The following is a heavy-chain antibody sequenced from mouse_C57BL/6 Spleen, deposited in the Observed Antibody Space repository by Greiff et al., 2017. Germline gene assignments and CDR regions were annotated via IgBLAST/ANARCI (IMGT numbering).Heavy chain of an antibody. J-gene: IGHJ1*03. CDR3: ARIYYDYDEYVDV. CDR1: GYSITSGYY. Sequence: EVKLQESGPGLVKPSQSLSLTCSVTGYSITSGYYWNWIRLFPGNKLEWMGYISYDGSYNYNPSLKNRISITRDTSKNQLFLKLNSLTTEDTTTYYCARIYYDYDEYVDVWGTGTAVTVSS. D-gene: IGHD2-4*01. CDR2: ISYDGSY. V-gene: IGHV3-6*01.